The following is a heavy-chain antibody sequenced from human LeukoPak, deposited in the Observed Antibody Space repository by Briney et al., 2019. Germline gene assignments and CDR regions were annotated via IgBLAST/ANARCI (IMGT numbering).Heavy chain of an antibody. CDR3: ARVPTLRPLYYYGMDV. CDR2: IYHSGST. D-gene: IGHD3-3*01. CDR1: GGSISSSSYY. V-gene: IGHV4-39*07. Sequence: PSETLSLTCTVSGGSISSSSYYWGWIRQPPGKGLEWIGEIYHSGSTNYNPSLKSRVTISVDKSKNQFSLKLSSVTAADTAVYYCARVPTLRPLYYYGMDVWGQGTTVTVSS. J-gene: IGHJ6*02.